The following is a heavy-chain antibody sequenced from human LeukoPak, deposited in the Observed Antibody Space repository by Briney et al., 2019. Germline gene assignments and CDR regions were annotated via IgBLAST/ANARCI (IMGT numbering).Heavy chain of an antibody. CDR1: GGSISSGIYY. Sequence: SETLSLTCTVSGGSISSGIYYWSWIRQPAGKGLEWIGRIYTSGSTNYNPSLKSRVTISVDTSKNQFSLKLSSVTAADTAVYYCARSLFPAFDIWGQGTMVTVSS. CDR2: IYTSGST. J-gene: IGHJ3*02. CDR3: ARSLFPAFDI. V-gene: IGHV4-61*02. D-gene: IGHD2-21*01.